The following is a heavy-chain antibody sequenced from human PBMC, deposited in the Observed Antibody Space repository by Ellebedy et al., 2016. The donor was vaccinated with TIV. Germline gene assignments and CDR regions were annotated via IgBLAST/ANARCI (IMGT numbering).Heavy chain of an antibody. CDR2: IIPIFGTA. CDR1: GGTFSSYA. Sequence: SVKVSXXASGGTFSSYAISWVRQAPGQGLEWMGGIIPIFGTANYAQKFQGRVTITADESTSTAYMELSSLRSEDTAVYYCASYSPQLVGHYWYFDLWGRGTLVTVSS. J-gene: IGHJ2*01. D-gene: IGHD6-13*01. CDR3: ASYSPQLVGHYWYFDL. V-gene: IGHV1-69*13.